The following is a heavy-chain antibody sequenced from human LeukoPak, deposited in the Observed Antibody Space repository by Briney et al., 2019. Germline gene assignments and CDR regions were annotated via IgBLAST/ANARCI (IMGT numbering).Heavy chain of an antibody. CDR1: GGSISSGHHH. V-gene: IGHV4-39*01. D-gene: IGHD5/OR15-5a*01. J-gene: IGHJ4*02. Sequence: SETLSLTCTVSGGSISSGHHHWAWMRQPPGKGPEWIGSMFYSGRIYYNPSLKSRVTVSVDTSKNQFSLKVTSVTASDTAVYYCARHPTRRDVYDHLDYGGQGTVVTVSS. CDR3: ARHPTRRDVYDHLDY. CDR2: MFYSGRI.